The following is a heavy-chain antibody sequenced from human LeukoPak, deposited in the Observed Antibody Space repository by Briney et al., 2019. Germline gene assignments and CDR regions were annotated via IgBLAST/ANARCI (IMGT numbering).Heavy chain of an antibody. V-gene: IGHV3-33*06. CDR3: AKERGSEFDY. J-gene: IGHJ4*02. CDR1: GFTFSSYG. CDR2: IWYDGSNK. D-gene: IGHD3-10*01. Sequence: PGRSLRLSCAAPGFTFSSYGMHWVRQAPGKGLEWVAVIWYDGSNKYYADSVKGRFTISRDNSKNTLYLQMNSLRAEDTAVYYCAKERGSEFDYWGQGTLVTVSS.